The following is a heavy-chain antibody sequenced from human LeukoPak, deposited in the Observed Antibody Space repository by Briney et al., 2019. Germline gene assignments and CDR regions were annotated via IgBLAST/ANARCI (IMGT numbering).Heavy chain of an antibody. CDR2: INHGGST. CDR1: GGSISSSSYY. J-gene: IGHJ3*01. D-gene: IGHD6-19*01. V-gene: IGHV4-39*07. CDR3: ARSGSSGPPPL. Sequence: PSETLSLTCTVSGGSISSSSYYWGWIRQPPGKGLEWIGEINHGGSTNYNPSLKSRVTVSVDTSKNQFSLRLTSVTAADTAVYYCARSGSSGPPPLWGQGTMVTVSS.